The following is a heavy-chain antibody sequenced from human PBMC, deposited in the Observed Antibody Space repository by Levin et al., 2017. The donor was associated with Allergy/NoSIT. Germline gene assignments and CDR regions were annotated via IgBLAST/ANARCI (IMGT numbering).Heavy chain of an antibody. J-gene: IGHJ4*02. V-gene: IGHV3-7*04. CDR1: GFTFSNFW. CDR2: IRQDGSEI. Sequence: PGGSLRLSCAASGFTFSNFWMTWVRQAPGKGLEWVASIRQDGSEIYYVDSVKGRFTISRENAKNSLYLQMNSLRDEDTALYYCARGGSASSCYWRDWGQGTLVTVSS. D-gene: IGHD6-13*01. CDR3: ARGGSASSCYWRD.